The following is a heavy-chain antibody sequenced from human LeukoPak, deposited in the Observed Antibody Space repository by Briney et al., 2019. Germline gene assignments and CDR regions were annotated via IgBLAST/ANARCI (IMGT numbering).Heavy chain of an antibody. Sequence: PSETLSLTCTVSGGSISSYYWSWIRLPPGKGLEWIGYIYYSGSTNYNPSLKSRVTISVDTSKNQFSLKLSSVTAADTAVYYCARDYCSSTSCYGDSRYFQHWGQGTLVTVSS. CDR1: GGSISSYY. CDR2: IYYSGST. D-gene: IGHD2-2*01. CDR3: ARDYCSSTSCYGDSRYFQH. V-gene: IGHV4-59*01. J-gene: IGHJ1*01.